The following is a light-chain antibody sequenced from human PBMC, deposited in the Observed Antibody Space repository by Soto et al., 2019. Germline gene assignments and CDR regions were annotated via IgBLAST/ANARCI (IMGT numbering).Light chain of an antibody. V-gene: IGLV2-14*01. CDR2: EVR. Sequence: QSALTHPASVSGSPGQSITISCTGTSRDVGGFNFVSWYQHHPGKAPKLMIFEVRKRPSGVSDRFSGSKSGNTASLTISGLQAEDEADYYCNSYTSSNTLVFGGGTKVTVL. J-gene: IGLJ2*01. CDR1: SRDVGGFNF. CDR3: NSYTSSNTLV.